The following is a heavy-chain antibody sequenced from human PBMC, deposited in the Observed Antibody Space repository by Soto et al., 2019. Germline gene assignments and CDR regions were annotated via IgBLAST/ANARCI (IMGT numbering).Heavy chain of an antibody. D-gene: IGHD2-2*01. J-gene: IGHJ6*02. CDR2: SNAGNGNT. Sequence: QIQLVQSGAEVKKPGASVRLSCKTSGYTFTHYAIHWVRQAPGQRPEWMGWSNAGNGNTKYSPKIQDRNTITRDTSASTAYMDLSSLRSEDTAVYYCAREYQLPDSHQYFYYYGMDVWGQGTTVTVSS. CDR1: GYTFTHYA. V-gene: IGHV1-3*01. CDR3: AREYQLPDSHQYFYYYGMDV.